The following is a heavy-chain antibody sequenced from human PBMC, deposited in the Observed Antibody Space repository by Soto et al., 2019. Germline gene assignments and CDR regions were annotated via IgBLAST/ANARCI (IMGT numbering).Heavy chain of an antibody. J-gene: IGHJ3*02. CDR2: IQQVGSHK. Sequence: EVQLVESGGGLVQPGGSLRLSCAASGFSFSSHWMSWVRQAPGKGLEWVANIQQVGSHKYYVDSVKGRFTISRDNAKNSMFLQMSGLRAEDAAVYFCATICGSGREAAFDIWGQGTMVIVSS. CDR3: ATICGSGREAAFDI. CDR1: GFSFSSHW. D-gene: IGHD3-10*01. V-gene: IGHV3-7*02.